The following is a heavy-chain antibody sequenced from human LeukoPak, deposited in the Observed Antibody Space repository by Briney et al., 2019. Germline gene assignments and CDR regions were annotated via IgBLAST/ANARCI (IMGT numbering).Heavy chain of an antibody. J-gene: IGHJ4*02. Sequence: SETLSLTCTVSGASISGSYWSWIRQPPGKGLEWIGYISYTGSVNYNPSLKSRVTISVDTSKNQFFLSLSSVTAADTAVHYCARYKMTSGGLDYWGQGTLVTVSS. D-gene: IGHD3-10*01. CDR1: GASISGSY. CDR3: ARYKMTSGGLDY. CDR2: ISYTGSV. V-gene: IGHV4-59*01.